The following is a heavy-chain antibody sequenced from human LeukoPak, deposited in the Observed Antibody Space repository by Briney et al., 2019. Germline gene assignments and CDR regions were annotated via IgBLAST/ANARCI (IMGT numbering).Heavy chain of an antibody. CDR3: ARVGVVVPAAVDYYYYYMDV. V-gene: IGHV4-4*07. CDR1: GGSISSYY. J-gene: IGHJ6*03. CDR2: IYTGGST. Sequence: SETLSLTCTVSGGSISSYYWSWIRQPAGKGLEWIGRIYTGGSTNYNPSLKSRVTMSVDTSKNQFSLKLSSVTAADTAVYYCARVGVVVPAAVDYYYYYMDVWGKGTTVTVSS. D-gene: IGHD2-2*01.